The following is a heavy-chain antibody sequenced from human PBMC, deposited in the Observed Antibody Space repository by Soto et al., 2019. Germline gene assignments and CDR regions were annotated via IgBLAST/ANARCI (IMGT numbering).Heavy chain of an antibody. CDR2: INEDGSEY. D-gene: IGHD1-1*01. J-gene: IGHJ4*02. V-gene: IGHV3-7*01. CDR3: ARTGDGHHDFLDY. CDR1: GFTFSAYW. Sequence: EVHLEESGGGLVQPGGSLRLSCAASGFTFSAYWMNWVRQAPGKGLEWVANINEDGSEYNDVASVKGRFTISRDNAKNSLILQMNALRVEDTAVYYCARTGDGHHDFLDYWGQGILVSVSS.